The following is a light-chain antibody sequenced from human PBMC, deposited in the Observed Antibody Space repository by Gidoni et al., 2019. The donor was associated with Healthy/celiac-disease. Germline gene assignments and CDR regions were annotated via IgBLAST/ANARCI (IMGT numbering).Light chain of an antibody. Sequence: QSPLTQPASVSGSPGQSITISCTGTSSDVGGYNSVSRYQQHPVKAPKLMIYEVSNRPSGVSNRFSGSKSGNTASLTISGHQAEDEADYYCSSYTSSSSRVFGGGTKLTVL. V-gene: IGLV2-14*01. CDR3: SSYTSSSSRV. CDR1: SSDVGGYNS. J-gene: IGLJ2*01. CDR2: EVS.